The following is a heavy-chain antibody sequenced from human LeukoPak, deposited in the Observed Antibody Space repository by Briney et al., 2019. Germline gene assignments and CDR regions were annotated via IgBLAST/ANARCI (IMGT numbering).Heavy chain of an antibody. V-gene: IGHV4-4*09. D-gene: IGHD3-9*01. CDR2: IYTSGRT. J-gene: IGHJ5*02. CDR3: ARQGQLRYFGADP. Sequence: SETLSLTCTVSGGSISSYHWIWIRQPPGKGLEWIGNIYTSGRTNYNPSLKSRVTISVDTSKNQFSLKLSSVTAADTAVYYCARQGQLRYFGADPWGQGTLVTVSS. CDR1: GGSISSYH.